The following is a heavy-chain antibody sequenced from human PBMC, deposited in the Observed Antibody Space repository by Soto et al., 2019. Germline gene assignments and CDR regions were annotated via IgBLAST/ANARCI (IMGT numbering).Heavy chain of an antibody. V-gene: IGHV4-30-4*01. CDR2: IYYSGST. CDR1: GGSISSGDYY. Sequence: QVQLQESGPGLVKPSQTLSLTCTVSGGSISSGDYYWSWIRQPPGKGLEWIGYIYYSGSTYYNPSLKSRVTISVDTSKNQFSLKLSSVTAADTAVYYCAREWADYGDYRDWYFDLWGRGTLVTVSS. D-gene: IGHD4-17*01. CDR3: AREWADYGDYRDWYFDL. J-gene: IGHJ2*01.